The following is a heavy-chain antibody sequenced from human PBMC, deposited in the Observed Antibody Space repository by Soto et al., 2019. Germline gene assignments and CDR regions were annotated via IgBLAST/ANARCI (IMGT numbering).Heavy chain of an antibody. CDR1: GASLGGFH. Sequence: PSETLSLTCAIYGASLGGFHWTWLRQAPGKGLEWIGELIHGGSTNYNLSLKSRVSFSLDTSKNQFSLHLMSVTAADTAVYYCARSPLGYDYVRQTWREVGDSFDIWGRGTMVTVSS. CDR2: LIHGGST. J-gene: IGHJ3*02. D-gene: IGHD3-16*01. CDR3: ARSPLGYDYVRQTWREVGDSFDI. V-gene: IGHV4-34*12.